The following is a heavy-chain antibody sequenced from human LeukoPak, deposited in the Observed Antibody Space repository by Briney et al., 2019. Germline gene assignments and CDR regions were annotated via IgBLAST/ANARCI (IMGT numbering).Heavy chain of an antibody. CDR2: ISTSDVGT. CDR3: ARSPIGAFDI. V-gene: IGHV3-23*01. D-gene: IGHD2/OR15-2a*01. CDR1: GFTFSTYA. Sequence: PGGSLRLSCAASGFTFSTYAMSWVRLAPGKGLECVSGISTSDVGTYYADSVKGRFTISRDNSKNTLYLQMNSLRAEDTAVYYCARSPIGAFDIWGQGTMVTVSS. J-gene: IGHJ3*02.